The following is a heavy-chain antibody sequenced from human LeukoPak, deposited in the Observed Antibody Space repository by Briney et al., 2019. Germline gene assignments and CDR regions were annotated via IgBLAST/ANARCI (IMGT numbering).Heavy chain of an antibody. Sequence: SETLSLTCAVYGGSFSGYYWSWIRQPPGKGLEWIGEINYSGSTNYNPSLKSRVTISVDTSKNQFSLKLSSVTAADTAVYYCARNYHPLKRGYSYGVFDYRGQGTTVTVSS. J-gene: IGHJ4*03. V-gene: IGHV4-34*01. CDR1: GGSFSGYY. CDR3: ARNYHPLKRGYSYGVFDY. D-gene: IGHD5-18*01. CDR2: INYSGST.